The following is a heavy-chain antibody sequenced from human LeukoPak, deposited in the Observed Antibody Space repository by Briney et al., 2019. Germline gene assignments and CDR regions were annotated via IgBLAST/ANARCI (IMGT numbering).Heavy chain of an antibody. CDR3: AKSPLRGYSGHDAFDI. CDR2: ISWNSGSI. CDR1: GFIFSGYS. D-gene: IGHD5-12*01. V-gene: IGHV3-9*03. Sequence: GGSLRLSCAASGFIFSGYSMNWVRQAPGKGLEWVSGISWNSGSIGYADSVKGRFTISRDNAKNSLYLQMNSLRAEDMALYYCAKSPLRGYSGHDAFDIWGQGTMVTVSS. J-gene: IGHJ3*02.